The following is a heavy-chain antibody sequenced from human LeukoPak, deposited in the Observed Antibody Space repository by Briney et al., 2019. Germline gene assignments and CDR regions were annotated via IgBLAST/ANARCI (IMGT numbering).Heavy chain of an antibody. CDR3: ARASETAMVTL. D-gene: IGHD5-18*01. Sequence: SETLSLTCAVYGGSFSGYYWSWIRQPPGKGLEWIGEINHSGSTNYSPSLKSRVTISVDTSKNQFSLKLSSVTAADTAIYFCARASETAMVTLWGQGTLVTVSS. V-gene: IGHV4-34*01. J-gene: IGHJ4*02. CDR1: GGSFSGYY. CDR2: INHSGST.